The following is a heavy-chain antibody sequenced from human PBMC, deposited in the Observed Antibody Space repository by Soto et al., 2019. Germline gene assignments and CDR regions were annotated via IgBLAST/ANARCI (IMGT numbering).Heavy chain of an antibody. J-gene: IGHJ4*02. CDR3: ARDAAEYYFDY. Sequence: QVQLKESGPGLVKPSQTLSLTCTVSGGSISSGGQYWSWIRQHPGKGLEWIGYIYDSGSTYYNPSLRSRVTRSVDTSKKQCSLKLRSVTAADTAVYYCARDAAEYYFDYWGQGTLVTVSS. CDR2: IYDSGST. V-gene: IGHV4-31*03. CDR1: GGSISSGGQY. D-gene: IGHD6-25*01.